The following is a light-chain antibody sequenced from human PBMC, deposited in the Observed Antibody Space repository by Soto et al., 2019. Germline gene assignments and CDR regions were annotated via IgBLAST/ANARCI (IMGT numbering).Light chain of an antibody. V-gene: IGLV3-21*04. CDR3: QVWDSSSDHVV. CDR1: NIRSES. J-gene: IGLJ2*01. Sequence: SYELTQPPSVSVAPGKTARITCGGNNIRSESVHWYQQKPGQAPVVVIYYDSDRPSGIPERFSGSKSGNTATLTISRVEAGDEADYYCQVWDSSSDHVVFGGGTKVTVL. CDR2: YDS.